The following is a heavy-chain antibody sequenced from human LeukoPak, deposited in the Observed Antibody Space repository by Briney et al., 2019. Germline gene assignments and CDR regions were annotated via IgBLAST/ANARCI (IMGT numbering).Heavy chain of an antibody. CDR2: INHSGST. Sequence: SETLSLTCAVYGGSFSGYYWSWIRQPPGKGLEWIGEINHSGSTNYNPSLKSRVTISVDTSKNQFSLKLSSVTAADTAVYYCARGRDGYSHYWGQGTLVTVSS. J-gene: IGHJ4*02. D-gene: IGHD5-24*01. V-gene: IGHV4-34*01. CDR1: GGSFSGYY. CDR3: ARGRDGYSHY.